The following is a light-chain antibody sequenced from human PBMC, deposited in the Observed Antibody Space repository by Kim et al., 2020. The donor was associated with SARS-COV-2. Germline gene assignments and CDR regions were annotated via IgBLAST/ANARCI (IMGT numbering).Light chain of an antibody. V-gene: IGLV3-1*01. CDR3: QAWDSSTAV. CDR2: QDT. CDR1: KLGDKY. Sequence: SYELTQPPSVSVSPGQTASITCSGDKLGDKYACWYQQKPGQSPVVVMYQDTKRPSGIPERFSGSNSGNTATLTISGTQAMDEADYYCQAWDSSTAVFGGGTQLTVL. J-gene: IGLJ3*02.